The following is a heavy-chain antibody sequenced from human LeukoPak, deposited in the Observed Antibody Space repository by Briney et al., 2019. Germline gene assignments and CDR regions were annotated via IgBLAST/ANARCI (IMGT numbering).Heavy chain of an antibody. CDR2: IKQDGSEK. Sequence: GGSLRLSCATSGFNFHSHWMNWVRQAPGKGPEWVANIKQDGSEKYYVDSVKGRFTISRDNAKNSLYLQMNSLRVEDTAIYYCATSPIHLWAFDMWGRGTMVTVSS. D-gene: IGHD5-18*01. CDR1: GFNFHSHW. V-gene: IGHV3-7*01. CDR3: ATSPIHLWAFDM. J-gene: IGHJ3*02.